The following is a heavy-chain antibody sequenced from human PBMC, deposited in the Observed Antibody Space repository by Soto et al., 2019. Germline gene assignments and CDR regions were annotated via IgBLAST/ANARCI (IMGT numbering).Heavy chain of an antibody. CDR3: ASESGYYYGGGYYYYGMDV. CDR1: GFTFSSYG. Sequence: GGSLRLSCAASGFTFSSYGMHWVRQAPGKGLEWVAVISYDGSNKYYADSVKGRFTTSRDNSKNTLYLQMNSLRAEDTAGYYYASESGYYYGGGYYYYGMDVWGQGTTVTVSS. D-gene: IGHD3-3*01. J-gene: IGHJ6*02. CDR2: ISYDGSNK. V-gene: IGHV3-30*03.